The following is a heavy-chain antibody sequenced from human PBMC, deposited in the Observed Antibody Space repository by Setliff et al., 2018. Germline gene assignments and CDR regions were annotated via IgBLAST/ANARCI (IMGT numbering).Heavy chain of an antibody. V-gene: IGHV4-34*01. CDR1: GGSFSGYY. J-gene: IGHJ5*02. CDR3: ARRSGWPNWFDP. CDR2: INHSGST. Sequence: PSETLSLTCAVYGGSFSGYYWSWIRQPPGKGLEWIGEINHSGSTNYNPSLKSRVTISVDTSKNQLSLKLSSVTAADTAVYYCARRSGWPNWFDPWGQGTLVTVSS. D-gene: IGHD6-19*01.